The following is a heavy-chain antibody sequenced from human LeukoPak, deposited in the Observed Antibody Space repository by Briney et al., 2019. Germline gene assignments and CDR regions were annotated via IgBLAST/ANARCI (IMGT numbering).Heavy chain of an antibody. CDR3: ATHSSGPYYFDS. D-gene: IGHD6-19*01. J-gene: IGHJ4*02. CDR2: ISYDGSNK. Sequence: GGSLRLSCAASGFTFSSYGMHWVRQAPGKGLEWVAVISYDGSNKYYADSVKGRFTISRDNSKNTLYLQMNSLQAEDTAVYYCATHSSGPYYFDSWGQGTLVTVSS. V-gene: IGHV3-30*03. CDR1: GFTFSSYG.